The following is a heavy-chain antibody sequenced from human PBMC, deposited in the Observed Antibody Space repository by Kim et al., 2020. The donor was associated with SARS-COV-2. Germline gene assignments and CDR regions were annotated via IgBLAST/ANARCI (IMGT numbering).Heavy chain of an antibody. D-gene: IGHD1-26*01. CDR2: IWYDGSNK. CDR1: GFTFSSYG. V-gene: IGHV3-33*06. J-gene: IGHJ6*02. CDR3: AKNRRELLWKYYYYGMDV. Sequence: GGSLRLSCAASGFTFSSYGMHWVRQAPGRGLEWVAVIWYDGSNKYYADSVKGRFTISRDNSKNTLHLQMNSLRAEDTAVYYCAKNRRELLWKYYYYGMDVWGQGTTVTVSS.